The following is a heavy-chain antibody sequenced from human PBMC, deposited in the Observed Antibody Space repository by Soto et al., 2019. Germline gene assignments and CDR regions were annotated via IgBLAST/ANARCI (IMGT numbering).Heavy chain of an antibody. J-gene: IGHJ6*02. CDR2: ISGSGGST. D-gene: IGHD3-10*01. V-gene: IGHV3-23*01. Sequence: PGGSLRLSCAASGFTFSNYAMSWVRQAPGKGLEWVSTISGSGGSTYYADSVKGRFTISRDNSKNTLYLQMNSLRAEDTAVYYCARGAWFGPNYGVDVWGQGTTVTVSS. CDR3: ARGAWFGPNYGVDV. CDR1: GFTFSNYA.